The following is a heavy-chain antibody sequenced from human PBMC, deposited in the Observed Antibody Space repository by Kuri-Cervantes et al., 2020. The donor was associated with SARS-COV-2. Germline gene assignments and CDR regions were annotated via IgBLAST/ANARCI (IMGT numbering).Heavy chain of an antibody. CDR1: GFKFSRTD. J-gene: IGHJ4*02. CDR2: ISYDGNNK. CDR3: AKDGACAHDF. V-gene: IGHV3-30*18. Sequence: GESLKISCAASGFKFSRTDMHWVRQAPGKGLEWVAFISYDGNNKKFIASGKGRFTISSDNSQNNLYLQMRSLRPEDTAMYYCAKDGACAHDFWGQGTLVTVSS. D-gene: IGHD4/OR15-4a*01.